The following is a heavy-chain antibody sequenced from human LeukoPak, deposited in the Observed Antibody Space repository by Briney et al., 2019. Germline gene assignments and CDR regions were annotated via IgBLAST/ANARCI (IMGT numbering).Heavy chain of an antibody. J-gene: IGHJ4*02. CDR3: ARFRAPLSVGDC. V-gene: IGHV4-61*02. CDR2: IYTSGDT. Sequence: KTSGTLSLTCTVSGGSISSDGYCWSWIRQPAGKGLEWIGRIYTSGDTTYNPSLKSRVTISVDTSKNQFSLKLTSVTAADTAVYYCARFRAPLSVGDCWGQGTLVTVSS. CDR1: GGSISSDGYC.